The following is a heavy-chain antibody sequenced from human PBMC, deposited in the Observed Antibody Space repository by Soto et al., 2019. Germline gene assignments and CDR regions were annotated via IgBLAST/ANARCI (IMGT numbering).Heavy chain of an antibody. CDR2: IIPIFGTA. CDR1: GGTFISYA. Sequence: GASVKGCCTASGGTFISYAISWLRQAPGQGLELMGGIIPIFGTANYAQKFQGRVTITADESTSTAYMELSSLRSEDTAVYYCASLLRFLEWLPRNPYYYHGMDVWGQGTTVTVSS. V-gene: IGHV1-69*13. J-gene: IGHJ6*02. CDR3: ASLLRFLEWLPRNPYYYHGMDV. D-gene: IGHD3-3*01.